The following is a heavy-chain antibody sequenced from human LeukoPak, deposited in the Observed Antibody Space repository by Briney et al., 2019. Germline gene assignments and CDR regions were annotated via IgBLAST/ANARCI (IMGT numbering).Heavy chain of an antibody. CDR3: ARDHYDSRGYYYVGGY. Sequence: SETLSLTCTVSGGSISNYYWSWIRQPAGQTLEWIGRIYSSGSTNYNPSLKSRVTMSVDTSKNQFSLKLSSVTAADTAVYYCARDHYDSRGYYYVGGYWGQRTLVTVSS. J-gene: IGHJ4*02. CDR2: IYSSGST. V-gene: IGHV4-4*07. CDR1: GGSISNYY. D-gene: IGHD3-22*01.